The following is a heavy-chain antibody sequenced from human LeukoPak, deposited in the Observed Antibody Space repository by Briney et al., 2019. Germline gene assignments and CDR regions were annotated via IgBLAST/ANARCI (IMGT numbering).Heavy chain of an antibody. Sequence: GASVKVSCKTSGYTFTAYYMHWVRQAPGQGLEWMGWINPNSGGTDYAQKFQSRVTMTRDTSISTVYMELSSLRSDDTAVDYCARDGGWYQLVYWFDPWGQGTLVTVSS. J-gene: IGHJ5*02. V-gene: IGHV1-2*02. CDR2: INPNSGGT. D-gene: IGHD2-2*01. CDR1: GYTFTAYY. CDR3: ARDGGWYQLVYWFDP.